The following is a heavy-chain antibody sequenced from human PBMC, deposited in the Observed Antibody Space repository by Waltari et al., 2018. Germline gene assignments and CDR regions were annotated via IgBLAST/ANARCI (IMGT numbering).Heavy chain of an antibody. CDR3: AIGPIEYFDY. V-gene: IGHV3-30-3*01. D-gene: IGHD6-6*01. CDR2: ISYDGSNK. Sequence: QVQLVESGVGVVQPGMSLRLSCSAPGFTFRSYALDWVRQAPGKGLGWVAVISYDGSNKYYADSVKGRFTISRDNSKNTLYLQMNSLRAEDTAVYYCAIGPIEYFDYWGQGTLFTVSS. CDR1: GFTFRSYA. J-gene: IGHJ4*02.